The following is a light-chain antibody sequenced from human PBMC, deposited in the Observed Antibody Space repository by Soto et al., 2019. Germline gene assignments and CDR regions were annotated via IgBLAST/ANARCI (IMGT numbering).Light chain of an antibody. CDR3: QHYYSNSLT. J-gene: IGKJ4*01. CDR2: CAL. V-gene: IGKV1D-43*01. CDR1: QGISGY. Sequence: AIRMTQSPFSLSACVRDRVIIPCWASQGISGYLAWCQQKPPKAPSLSIFCALGLHSAVPSRFSGSGSGTGYTLTINTLQPEDFATYNCQHYYSNSLTFGGGTKVE.